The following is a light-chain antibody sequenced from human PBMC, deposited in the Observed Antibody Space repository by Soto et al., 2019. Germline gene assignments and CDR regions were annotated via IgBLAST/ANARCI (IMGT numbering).Light chain of an antibody. V-gene: IGLV1-40*01. CDR1: GATSD. CDR2: GNN. CDR3: QSFDSSLSALYV. Sequence: QSVLTQPPSVSGAPGQRVTISCIGATSDVHWYQHLPGTAPTLLIYGNNNRPSGVPDRFSGSKSGTSASLAITGLQAEDEADYYCQSFDSSLSALYVFGTGTKVTVL. J-gene: IGLJ1*01.